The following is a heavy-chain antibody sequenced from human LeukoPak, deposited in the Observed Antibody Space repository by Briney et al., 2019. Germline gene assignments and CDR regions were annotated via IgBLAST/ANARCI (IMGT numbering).Heavy chain of an antibody. J-gene: IGHJ4*02. D-gene: IGHD5-18*01. CDR1: GFIFSSYA. CDR2: IWFDGSNQ. Sequence: GGSLRLSCAASGFIFSSYAMHWVRRAPGKGPEWVAIIWFDGSNQYYAESVEGRFTVSRDNSKNTLYLQMNSLRAEDTAVYSCATGLGYSYGYGIDYWGQGTLVIAS. V-gene: IGHV3-33*01. CDR3: ATGLGYSYGYGIDY.